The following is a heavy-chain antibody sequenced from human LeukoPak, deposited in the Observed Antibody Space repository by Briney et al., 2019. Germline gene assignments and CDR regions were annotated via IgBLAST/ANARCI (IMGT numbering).Heavy chain of an antibody. J-gene: IGHJ4*02. CDR2: IYYSGSI. Sequence: PSETLSLICTHSRGSISGHDWSSSWQPPGKGLEWIGYIYYSGSINYNPSLKSRVTISVDTSKNQFSLKVSSVTAADTAVYYCARGNCYLDYWGQGTLVTVSS. D-gene: IGHD1-1*01. CDR1: RGSISGHD. CDR3: ARGNCYLDY. V-gene: IGHV4-59*11.